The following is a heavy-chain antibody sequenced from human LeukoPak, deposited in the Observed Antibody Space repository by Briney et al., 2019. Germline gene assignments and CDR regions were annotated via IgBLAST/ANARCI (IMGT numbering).Heavy chain of an antibody. Sequence: SETLSLTCTVSGGSISSRPYYWGGVRQPPGGGLGWFGTISYSGTTYYSLSLKTRLPISLDTSKTQFSLQLSSVTAADTAIYYCARYLSNSSTVYYYYYMDVWPKGTTVSVFS. J-gene: IGHJ6*03. CDR1: GGSISSRPYY. V-gene: IGHV4-39*07. CDR2: ISYSGTT. CDR3: ARYLSNSSTVYYYYYMDV. D-gene: IGHD2-2*01.